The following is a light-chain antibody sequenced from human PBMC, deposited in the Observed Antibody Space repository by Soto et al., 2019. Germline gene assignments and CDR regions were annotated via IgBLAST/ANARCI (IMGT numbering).Light chain of an antibody. CDR3: MQARQSPT. V-gene: IGKV2-24*01. CDR2: EIS. CDR1: QSLVHTNGKTY. Sequence: DIVLTQTPLSFHVSLGQPASISCRASQSLVHTNGKTYLSWLHQRPGQPPRLLIYEISNRFFEVPNRFSGSGAGTEFTLKISRVEAEDVGVYYCMQARQSPTFGPGTTVDIE. J-gene: IGKJ3*01.